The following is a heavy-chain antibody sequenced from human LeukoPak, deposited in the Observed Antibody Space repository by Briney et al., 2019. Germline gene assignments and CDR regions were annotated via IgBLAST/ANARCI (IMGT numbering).Heavy chain of an antibody. CDR3: AKTTTGYSSGRYPAWPIDY. V-gene: IGHV3-23*01. CDR1: GFTFGSYA. CDR2: IFGSGGSA. J-gene: IGHJ4*02. D-gene: IGHD2-15*01. Sequence: PGGSLRLSCAASGFTFGSYAMYWVRQAPGKGLKWVSGIFGSGGSAHYADSVKGRFTISRDNSKNTVYLQMDSLRVEDTAIYYCAKTTTGYSSGRYPAWPIDYWGQGTLVTVSS.